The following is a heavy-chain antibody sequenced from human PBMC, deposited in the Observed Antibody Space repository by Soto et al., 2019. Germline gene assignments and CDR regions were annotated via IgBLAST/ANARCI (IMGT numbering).Heavy chain of an antibody. V-gene: IGHV1-69*06. CDR1: GCTISSYA. CDR3: AWAPLAVSGSYYGAFDI. D-gene: IGHD1-26*01. Sequence: GASVKISFNASGCTISSYAISWVRQAPGQGLEWMGGIIPIFGTANYAQKFQGRVTITSAKSTSTAYMELRRLRSEETSVYYCAWAPLAVSGSYYGAFDIWGQGTMVTVSS. CDR2: IIPIFGTA. J-gene: IGHJ3*02.